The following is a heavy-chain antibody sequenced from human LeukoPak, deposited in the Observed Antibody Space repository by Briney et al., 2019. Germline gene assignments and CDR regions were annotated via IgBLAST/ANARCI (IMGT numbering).Heavy chain of an antibody. V-gene: IGHV3-21*01. J-gene: IGHJ4*02. CDR1: GFTFSSYN. D-gene: IGHD5-24*01. Sequence: GGSLRLFCAASGFTFSSYNMNWVRQAPGKGLEWVSSISSSSSYIYYADSVKGRFTISRDNAKNSLYLQMNSLRAEDTAVYYCARGPGERWLRRYYFDEGGPGILVTVSS. CDR3: ARGPGERWLRRYYFDE. CDR2: ISSSSSYI.